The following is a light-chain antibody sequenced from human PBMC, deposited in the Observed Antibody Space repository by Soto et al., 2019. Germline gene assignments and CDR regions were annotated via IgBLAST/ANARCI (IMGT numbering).Light chain of an antibody. Sequence: QSVLTQPPSVSGAPGQRGTISCTGSSSNIGAGYDVHWYQQLPGTDPKLLIYGNSNRPSGVPDRFSGSKSGTSASLAITGLQAEDEADYYCQSYDSSLSGWVFGGGTKVTVL. CDR3: QSYDSSLSGWV. V-gene: IGLV1-40*01. CDR1: SSNIGAGYD. J-gene: IGLJ3*02. CDR2: GNS.